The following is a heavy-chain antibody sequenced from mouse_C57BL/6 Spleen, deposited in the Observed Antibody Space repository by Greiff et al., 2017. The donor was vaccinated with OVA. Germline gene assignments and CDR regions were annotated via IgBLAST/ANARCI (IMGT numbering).Heavy chain of an antibody. CDR3: TRDNYDYEGGYYYAMDY. V-gene: IGHV5-9-1*02. J-gene: IGHJ4*01. D-gene: IGHD2-4*01. CDR2: ISSGGDYI. Sequence: EVQLVESGEGLVKPGGSLKLSCAASGFTFSSYAMSWVRQTPEKRLEWVAYISSGGDYIYYADTVKGRFTISRDNARNTLYLQMSSLKSEDTAMYYCTRDNYDYEGGYYYAMDYWGQGTSVTVSS. CDR1: GFTFSSYA.